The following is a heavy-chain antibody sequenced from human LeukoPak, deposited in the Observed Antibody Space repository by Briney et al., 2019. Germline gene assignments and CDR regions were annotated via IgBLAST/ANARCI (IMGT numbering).Heavy chain of an antibody. V-gene: IGHV3-30*18. CDR1: GFTFSSYG. CDR2: ISYDGSNK. J-gene: IGHJ4*02. CDR3: AKDGSPSASYADY. D-gene: IGHD4/OR15-4a*01. Sequence: GGSLRLSCAASGFTFSSYGMHWVRQAPGKGLEWVAVISYDGSNKYYADSVKGRFTISRDNSKNTLYLQMNSLRAEDTAVYYCAKDGSPSASYADYRGQGTLVTVSS.